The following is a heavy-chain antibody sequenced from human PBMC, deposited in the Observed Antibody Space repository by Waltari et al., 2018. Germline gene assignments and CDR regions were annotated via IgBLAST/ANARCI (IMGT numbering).Heavy chain of an antibody. Sequence: EVQLVESGGGMVQPGRSLRLSCAASGFTFDDYSMHWVRQAPVKGLEWVSGISWNSGSIGYADSVKGRFTISRDNAKNSLYLQMNSLRAEDTALYYCAKDRWGSLDYWGQGTLVTVSS. CDR1: GFTFDDYS. CDR3: AKDRWGSLDY. CDR2: ISWNSGSI. D-gene: IGHD1-26*01. V-gene: IGHV3-9*01. J-gene: IGHJ4*02.